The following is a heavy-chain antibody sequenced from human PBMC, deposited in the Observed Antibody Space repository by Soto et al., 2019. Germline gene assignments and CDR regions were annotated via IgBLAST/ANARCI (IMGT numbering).Heavy chain of an antibody. D-gene: IGHD1-26*01. V-gene: IGHV2-26*01. Sequence: QVTLKESGPVLVKPTETLTLTCTVSGFSLSNARMGVSWIRQPPGQALEWLAHLFSNDEKSYSTSLKSRLTISNDTSKSQVVLTMTNMDPVDTATYYSARRRGYSGTNRDFDYWGQGPLVTVSS. CDR2: LFSNDEK. J-gene: IGHJ4*02. CDR3: ARRRGYSGTNRDFDY. CDR1: GFSLSNARMG.